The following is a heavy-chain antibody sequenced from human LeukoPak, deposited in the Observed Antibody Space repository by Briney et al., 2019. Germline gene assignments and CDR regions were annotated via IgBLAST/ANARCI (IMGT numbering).Heavy chain of an antibody. CDR1: GGSSSSSNW. Sequence: PSETLSLTCAVSGGSSSSSNWWSWVRQPPGKGLEWIGEIYHSGSTNYNPSLKSRVTISVDKSKNQFSLKLSSVTAADTAVYYCAREFPYYYGSGSYPDYWGQGTLVTVSS. J-gene: IGHJ4*02. CDR3: AREFPYYYGSGSYPDY. D-gene: IGHD3-10*01. CDR2: IYHSGST. V-gene: IGHV4-4*02.